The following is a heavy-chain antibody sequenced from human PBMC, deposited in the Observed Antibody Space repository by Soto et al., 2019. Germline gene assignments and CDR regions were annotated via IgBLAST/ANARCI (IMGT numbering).Heavy chain of an antibody. CDR1: GGAISSSNW. CDR3: ASWRGGAISGYSYSFVN. V-gene: IGHV4-4*02. Sequence: SETLSLTCAVSGGAISSSNWWSWVRQPPGKGLEWIGEIYHSGSTNYNPSLKSRVTISVDKSKNQFSLKLSSVTAADTAVYYCASWRGGAISGYSYSFVNWGQGTMVTVFS. CDR2: IYHSGST. J-gene: IGHJ4*02. D-gene: IGHD5-18*01.